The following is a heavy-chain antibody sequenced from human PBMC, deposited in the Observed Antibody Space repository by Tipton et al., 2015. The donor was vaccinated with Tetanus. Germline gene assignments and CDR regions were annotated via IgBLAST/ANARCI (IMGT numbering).Heavy chain of an antibody. J-gene: IGHJ6*02. Sequence: SLRLSCAGSGFTFSGFYMSWIRQAPGRGLEWVAYTSGSGNTILYSDSVKGRFTISRDSAKNTLYLQMNSLRPDDTSIYYCARRSLTNYGLDVWGQGTTVTVSS. D-gene: IGHD1/OR15-1a*01. CDR1: GFTFSGFY. CDR3: ARRSLTNYGLDV. CDR2: TSGSGNTI. V-gene: IGHV3-11*04.